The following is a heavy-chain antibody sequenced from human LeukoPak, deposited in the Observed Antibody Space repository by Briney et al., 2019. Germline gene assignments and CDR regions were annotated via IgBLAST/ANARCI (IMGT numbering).Heavy chain of an antibody. CDR3: AKAGGYSSSWTLNNYFDY. J-gene: IGHJ4*02. Sequence: GGSLRLSCAASGFTFDDYAMHWVRQAPGKGLEWVSGISWNSGSIGYADSVKGRFTISRDNAKNSLYLQMNSLRAEDTALYYCAKAGGYSSSWTLNNYFDYWGQGTLVTVSS. V-gene: IGHV3-9*01. D-gene: IGHD6-13*01. CDR1: GFTFDDYA. CDR2: ISWNSGSI.